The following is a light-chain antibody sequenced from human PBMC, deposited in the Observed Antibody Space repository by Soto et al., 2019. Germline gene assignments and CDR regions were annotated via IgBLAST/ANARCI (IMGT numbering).Light chain of an antibody. V-gene: IGKV1D-12*01. CDR3: QQTNSFPIT. J-gene: IGKJ5*01. CDR1: QGIGTW. Sequence: DVQVTQSPSFVSASVGDRVTITCRASQGIGTWLAWYQVKPGKAPNLLIYGATNLQSGVPSRFSGSGLGTHFTLTIFNLPPEDFATYYCQQTNSFPITFGQGTRLDI. CDR2: GAT.